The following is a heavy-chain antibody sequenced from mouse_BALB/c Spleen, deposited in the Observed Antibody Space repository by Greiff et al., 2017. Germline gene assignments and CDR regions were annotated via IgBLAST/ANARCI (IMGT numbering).Heavy chain of an antibody. CDR1: GFSLTSYG. CDR2: IWAGGST. Sequence: VMLVESGPGLVAPSQSLSITCTVSGFSLTSYGVHWVRQPPGKGLEWLGVIWAGGSTNYNSALMSRLSISKDNSKSQVFLKMNSLQTDDTAMYYCARGGDYENYYAMDYWGQGTSVTVSS. D-gene: IGHD2-4*01. V-gene: IGHV2-9*02. J-gene: IGHJ4*01. CDR3: ARGGDYENYYAMDY.